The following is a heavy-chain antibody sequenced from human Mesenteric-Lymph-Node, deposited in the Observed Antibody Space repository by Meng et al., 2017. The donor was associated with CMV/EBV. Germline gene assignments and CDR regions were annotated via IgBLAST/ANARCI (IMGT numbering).Heavy chain of an antibody. D-gene: IGHD3-3*01. CDR2: VSDDGTNT. Sequence: TLSGHAMHWVRQAPGKGLEWVAVVSDDGTNTYYGDSVRGRFSISRDNSRNELYLQMNNLRPEDTALYFCARGHVFENSWSGYGNWLDPWGQGTLVTVSS. J-gene: IGHJ5*02. CDR1: TLSGHA. V-gene: IGHV3-30*03. CDR3: ARGHVFENSWSGYGNWLDP.